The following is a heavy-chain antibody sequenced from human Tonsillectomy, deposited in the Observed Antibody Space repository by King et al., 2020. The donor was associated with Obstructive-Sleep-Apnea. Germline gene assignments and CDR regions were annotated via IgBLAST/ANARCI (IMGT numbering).Heavy chain of an antibody. Sequence: VQLVESGGGLVQPGGSLRLSCAASGFTFSGYWMSWVRQAPGKGLEWVANIKQDGSEKYYVDSVKGRFTISRDNAKNSLCLQMNSLRAEDTGVYYCARDPEAAAGTGAYYYYDMDVWGQGTTVTVSS. CDR1: GFTFSGYW. V-gene: IGHV3-7*03. CDR2: IKQDGSEK. CDR3: ARDPEAAAGTGAYYYYDMDV. D-gene: IGHD6-13*01. J-gene: IGHJ6*02.